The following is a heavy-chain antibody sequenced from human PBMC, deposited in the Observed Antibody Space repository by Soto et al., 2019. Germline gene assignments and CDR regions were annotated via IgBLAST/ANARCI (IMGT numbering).Heavy chain of an antibody. D-gene: IGHD3-22*01. CDR3: ARASYYYDSSGYPHYIYYHYYGMDV. CDR2: IIPIFGTA. V-gene: IGHV1-69*13. Sequence: SVKVSCKASGGTFSSYAISWVRQAPGQGLEWMGGIIPIFGTANYAQKFQGRVTITADESTSTAYMELSSLRSEDTAVYYCARASYYYDSSGYPHYIYYHYYGMDVWGQGTTVTVSS. CDR1: GGTFSSYA. J-gene: IGHJ6*02.